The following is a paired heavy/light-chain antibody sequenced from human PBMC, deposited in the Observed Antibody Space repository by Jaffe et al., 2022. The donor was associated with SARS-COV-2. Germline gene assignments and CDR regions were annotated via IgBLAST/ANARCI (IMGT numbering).Light chain of an antibody. V-gene: IGLV3-19*01. CDR3: DSRDTGGFRVL. CDR2: GRN. CDR1: SLRNYY. Sequence: SSELTQDPAVSVALGQTVRITCQGDSLRNYYASWYQQKPGQAPVLVFHGRNNRPSGIPDRFSGSSSGDTASLTITGAQAEDEADYYCDSRDTGGFRVLFGGGTKLTVL. J-gene: IGLJ3*02.
Heavy chain of an antibody. Sequence: QLQESGPGLVRPSETLSLTCSVSGGSITSSSYYWGWVRQSPGKGLEWMGSIFYRGSPDYRPSLKSRLTISMDTSKNQFSLKLSSVTAADTAMYYCSGLYSSASTFDYWGQGMLVTVSS. D-gene: IGHD6-6*01. CDR1: GGSITSSSYY. J-gene: IGHJ4*02. CDR2: IFYRGSP. CDR3: SGLYSSASTFDY. V-gene: IGHV4-39*01.